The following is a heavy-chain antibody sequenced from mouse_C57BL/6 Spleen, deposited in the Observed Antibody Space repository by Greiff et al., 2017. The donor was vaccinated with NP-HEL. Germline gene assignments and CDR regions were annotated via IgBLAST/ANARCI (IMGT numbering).Heavy chain of an antibody. V-gene: IGHV8-12*01. Sequence: VKLVESGPGILQSSQTLSLTCSFSGFSLSTSGMGVSWIRQPSGKGLEWLAHIYWDDDKRYNPSLKSRLTISKDTSRNQVFLKITSVDTADTATYYCARSGGSSPFAYWGQGTLVTVSA. CDR3: ARSGGSSPFAY. J-gene: IGHJ3*01. CDR2: IYWDDDK. CDR1: GFSLSTSGMG. D-gene: IGHD1-1*01.